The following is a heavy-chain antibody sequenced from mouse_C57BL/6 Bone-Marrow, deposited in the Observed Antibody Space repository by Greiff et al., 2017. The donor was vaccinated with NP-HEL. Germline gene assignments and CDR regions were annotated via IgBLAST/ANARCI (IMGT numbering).Heavy chain of an antibody. V-gene: IGHV5-4*01. CDR1: GFTFSSYA. CDR3: ARDGGLLLRPDDYFDY. Sequence: EVQGVESGGGLVKPGGSLKLSCAASGFTFSSYAMSWVRQTPEKRLEWVATISDGGSYTYYPDNVKGRFTISRDNAKNNLYLQMSHLKSEDTAMYYCARDGGLLLRPDDYFDYWGQGTTLTVSS. D-gene: IGHD1-1*01. CDR2: ISDGGSYT. J-gene: IGHJ2*01.